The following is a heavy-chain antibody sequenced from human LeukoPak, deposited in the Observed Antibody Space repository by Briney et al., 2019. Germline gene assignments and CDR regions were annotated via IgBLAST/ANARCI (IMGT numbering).Heavy chain of an antibody. CDR3: VRFGGIDY. V-gene: IGHV4-59*01. D-gene: IGHD3-10*01. J-gene: IGHJ4*02. CDR2: IYYSGST. Sequence: SETLSLTCTVSGGSISSYYWSWIRQPPGKGLEWIGYIYYSGSTNYNPSLKSRVTISVDTSKNQFSLKLSSVTAADTAVYYCVRFGGIDYWGQGTLVTVSS. CDR1: GGSISSYY.